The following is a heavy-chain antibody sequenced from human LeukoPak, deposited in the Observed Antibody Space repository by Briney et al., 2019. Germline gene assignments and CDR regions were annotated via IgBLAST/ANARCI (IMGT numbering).Heavy chain of an antibody. CDR2: IYPGDSDT. J-gene: IGHJ6*03. Sequence: GESLKISCKGSGYSFTSYWIGWVRQMPGKGLEWMGIIYPGDSDTRYSPSFQGQVTISADKSISTAYLQWSSLKASDTAMYYCARLNNNYYDSSGYYFNPSSYCYYMDVWGKGTTVTVSS. V-gene: IGHV5-51*01. D-gene: IGHD3-22*01. CDR1: GYSFTSYW. CDR3: ARLNNNYYDSSGYYFNPSSYCYYMDV.